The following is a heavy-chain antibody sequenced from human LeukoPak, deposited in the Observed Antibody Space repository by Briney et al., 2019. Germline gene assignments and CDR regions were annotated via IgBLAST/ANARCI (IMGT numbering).Heavy chain of an antibody. CDR1: GGSFSGYY. V-gene: IGHV4-34*01. CDR3: ARYSLRYYDSSGYYAFDI. D-gene: IGHD3-22*01. CDR2: INHSGST. Sequence: KPSETLSLTCAVYGGSFSGYYWSWIRQPPGKGLEWIGEINHSGSTNYNPSLKSRVTISVDTSKNQFSLKLSSVTAADTAVYYCARYSLRYYDSSGYYAFDIWGQGTMVTVSS. J-gene: IGHJ3*02.